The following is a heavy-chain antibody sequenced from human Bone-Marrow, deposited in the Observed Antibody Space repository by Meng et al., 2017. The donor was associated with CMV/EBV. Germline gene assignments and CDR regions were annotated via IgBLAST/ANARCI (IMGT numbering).Heavy chain of an antibody. Sequence: GESLKISCAASGFTFSSYAMHWVRQAPGKGLEWVAVISYDGSNKYYADSVKGRFTISRDNSKNTLYLQMNSLRAEDTAVYYCARETHTANDFWSGYSPFDYWGQGTLVTVSS. D-gene: IGHD3-3*01. V-gene: IGHV3-30*04. J-gene: IGHJ4*02. CDR3: ARETHTANDFWSGYSPFDY. CDR1: GFTFSSYA. CDR2: ISYDGSNK.